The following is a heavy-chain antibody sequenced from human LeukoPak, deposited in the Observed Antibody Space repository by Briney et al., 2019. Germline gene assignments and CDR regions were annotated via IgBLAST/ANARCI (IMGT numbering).Heavy chain of an antibody. CDR1: GGSISGYY. V-gene: IGHV4-59*01. CDR3: ARGRYYYDSSGYYYDNWFDP. Sequence: PSETLSLTCTVAGGSISGYYWSWIRQPPGKGLEYIGFLFYGGTTKYSPSLKSRATISVDTSKNQFPLTLTSVTAADTALYYCARGRYYYDSSGYYYDNWFDPWGQGTLVTVSS. D-gene: IGHD3-22*01. CDR2: LFYGGTT. J-gene: IGHJ5*02.